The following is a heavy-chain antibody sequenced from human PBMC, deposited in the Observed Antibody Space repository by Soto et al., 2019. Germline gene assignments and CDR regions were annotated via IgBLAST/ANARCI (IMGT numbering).Heavy chain of an antibody. CDR3: AKQRAGFGSGSKTYYFDY. Sequence: EVQLLESGGGLVQPGGSLRISCIGSGFTFSSNAMSWVLQAPGKELEWVSAISGSGGTTYYADSVKGLFAVSRDNSNNTLYLQMNRLRAEDTAVYYCAKQRAGFGSGSKTYYFDYCGQGTLVTGSS. J-gene: IGHJ4*02. CDR2: ISGSGGTT. D-gene: IGHD3-10*01. V-gene: IGHV3-23*01. CDR1: GFTFSSNA.